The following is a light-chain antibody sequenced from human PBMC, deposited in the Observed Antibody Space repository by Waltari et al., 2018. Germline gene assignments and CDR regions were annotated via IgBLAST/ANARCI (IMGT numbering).Light chain of an antibody. Sequence: QSALTQPASVSGSPGQSITISCTGTSSDVGGYKYVSWYQQHPGKAPKLMIYEVSNRPSGVSNRFSGSKSCNAASPTISGLQAEDEADYYCKSYSTSSTHYVFGTGTKVTVL. J-gene: IGLJ1*01. CDR2: EVS. CDR1: SSDVGGYKY. V-gene: IGLV2-14*03. CDR3: KSYSTSSTHYV.